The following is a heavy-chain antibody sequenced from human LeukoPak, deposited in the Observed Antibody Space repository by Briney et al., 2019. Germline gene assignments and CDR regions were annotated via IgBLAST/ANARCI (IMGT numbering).Heavy chain of an antibody. D-gene: IGHD2-15*01. CDR1: GYSFTSYW. Sequence: ASVKVSCKASGYSFTSYWIGWVRQMPGKGLEWMGIIYPGDSDTRYSPSFQGQVTISADKSISTAYLQWSSLKASDTAMYYCARSTPGFFYGMDVWGQGTTVTVSS. V-gene: IGHV5-51*01. J-gene: IGHJ6*02. CDR3: ARSTPGFFYGMDV. CDR2: IYPGDSDT.